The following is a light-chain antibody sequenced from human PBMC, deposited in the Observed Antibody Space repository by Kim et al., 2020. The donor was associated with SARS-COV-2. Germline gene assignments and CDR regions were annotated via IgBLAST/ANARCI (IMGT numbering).Light chain of an antibody. CDR3: QKCDSAPWT. Sequence: IQMTQSPSSLSASVGDRVTITCRASQDISNYLAWVQLKPGKAPKLLIYAASALQPGVPSRFSGSGSGTDFTLTVTSLQPEDVATYYCQKCDSAPWTFGQGTKLEI. CDR1: QDISNY. V-gene: IGKV1-27*01. CDR2: AAS. J-gene: IGKJ1*01.